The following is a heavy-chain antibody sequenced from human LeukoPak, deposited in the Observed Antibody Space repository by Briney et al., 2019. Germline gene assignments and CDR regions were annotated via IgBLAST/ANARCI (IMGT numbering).Heavy chain of an antibody. J-gene: IGHJ4*02. V-gene: IGHV3-53*01. CDR2: IYGDGST. Sequence: GGSLRLSCAASGLIVSSNYMSWVRQAPGKGLEWVSIIYGDGSTYYADSMKGRFTISRDNSKNSLYLQMNSLRAEDTAVYYCARGYGSGSYGDYWGQGTLVTVSS. D-gene: IGHD3-10*01. CDR3: ARGYGSGSYGDY. CDR1: GLIVSSNY.